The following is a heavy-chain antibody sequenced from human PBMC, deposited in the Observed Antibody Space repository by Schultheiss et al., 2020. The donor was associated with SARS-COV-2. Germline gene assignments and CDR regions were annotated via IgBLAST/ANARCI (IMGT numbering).Heavy chain of an antibody. J-gene: IGHJ4*02. V-gene: IGHV4-34*08. CDR1: GFTFSSYA. CDR3: AATHRTILDY. CDR2: INHSGST. D-gene: IGHD1-26*01. Sequence: ESLKISCAASGFTFSSYAMSWVRLAPGKGLEWIGEINHSGSTNYNPSLKSRVTISVDTSKNQFSLKLSSVTAADTAVYYCAATHRTILDYWGQGTLVTVSS.